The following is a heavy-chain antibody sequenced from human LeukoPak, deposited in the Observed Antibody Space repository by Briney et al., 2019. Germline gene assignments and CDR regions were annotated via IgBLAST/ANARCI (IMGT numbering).Heavy chain of an antibody. V-gene: IGHV3-21*01. CDR3: ARAQGVGYYDSSGYYPFDY. Sequence: GGSLRLSCAASGFTFSSYSMNWVRQAPGKGLEWVSSISSSSSYIYYADSVKGRFTISRDNAKNSLYLQMNSLRAEDTAVYYCARAQGVGYYDSSGYYPFDYWGQGTLVTVSS. CDR1: GFTFSSYS. CDR2: ISSSSSYI. J-gene: IGHJ4*02. D-gene: IGHD3-22*01.